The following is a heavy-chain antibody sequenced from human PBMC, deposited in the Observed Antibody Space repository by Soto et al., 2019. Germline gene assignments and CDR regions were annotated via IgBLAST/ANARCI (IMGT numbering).Heavy chain of an antibody. J-gene: IGHJ6*02. CDR2: IYPGDSDT. CDR1: GYSFTSYW. Sequence: PGESLKISCKGSGYSFTSYWIGWVRQMPGKGLEWMGIIYPGDSDTRYSPSFQGQVTISADKSISTAYLQWSSLKASDTAMYYCARMRYCSGGSCYSYYYGMDVWGQGTTVTVSS. D-gene: IGHD2-15*01. V-gene: IGHV5-51*01. CDR3: ARMRYCSGGSCYSYYYGMDV.